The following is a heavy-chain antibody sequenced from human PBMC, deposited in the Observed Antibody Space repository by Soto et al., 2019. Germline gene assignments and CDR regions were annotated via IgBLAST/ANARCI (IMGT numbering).Heavy chain of an antibody. CDR1: GFTFSSYA. V-gene: IGHV3-23*01. CDR2: ISGSGGST. J-gene: IGHJ4*02. D-gene: IGHD6-25*01. CDR3: TKVLSKASISGAKNYFDY. Sequence: GGSLRLSCAASGFTFSSYAMSWVGKAPGKGLEWVSAISGSGGSTYYADSVKGRFTISRDNSKNTLYLQMISLRAEDTAVYYFTKVLSKASISGAKNYFDYWGQGTLVTVSS.